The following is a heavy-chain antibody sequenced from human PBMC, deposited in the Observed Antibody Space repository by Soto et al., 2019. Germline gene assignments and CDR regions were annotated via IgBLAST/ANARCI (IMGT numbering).Heavy chain of an antibody. J-gene: IGHJ3*02. CDR1: GFTFSSYS. Sequence: GGSLRLSCAASGFTFSSYSMNWVRQAPGKGLEWVSSISSSSSYIYYADSVKGRFTISRDNAKNSLYLQMNSLGAEDTAVYYCARDLGRQQLAGDAFDIWGQGTMVTVSS. V-gene: IGHV3-21*01. D-gene: IGHD6-13*01. CDR2: ISSSSSYI. CDR3: ARDLGRQQLAGDAFDI.